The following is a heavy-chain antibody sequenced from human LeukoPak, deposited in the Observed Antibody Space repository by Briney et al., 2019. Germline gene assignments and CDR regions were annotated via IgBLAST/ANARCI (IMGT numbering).Heavy chain of an antibody. V-gene: IGHV4-39*01. J-gene: IGHJ4*02. D-gene: IGHD2-15*01. CDR1: GGSISSSSYY. Sequence: SETLSLTCTVSGGSISSSSYYWGWIRQPPGKGLEWIGSIYYSGSTYYNPSLKSRATISVDTSKNQFSLKLSSVTAADTAVYYCARYCSGGSCYRSAFYYWGQGRLVTVSS. CDR3: ARYCSGGSCYRSAFYY. CDR2: IYYSGST.